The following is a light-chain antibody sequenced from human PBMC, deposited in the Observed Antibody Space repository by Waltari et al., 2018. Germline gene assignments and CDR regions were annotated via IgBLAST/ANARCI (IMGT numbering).Light chain of an antibody. CDR2: GAS. V-gene: IGKV3-15*01. CDR3: QQYNNWPET. Sequence: EVVMTQSPATLSVSPGERATLSCRVSQGVGSNLAWYQQKPGQAPRLLIYGASTRATGIPVGFSGSGSGREFTLTISSLQSEDCAIYYCQQYNNWPETFGQGTKVDIK. J-gene: IGKJ1*01. CDR1: QGVGSN.